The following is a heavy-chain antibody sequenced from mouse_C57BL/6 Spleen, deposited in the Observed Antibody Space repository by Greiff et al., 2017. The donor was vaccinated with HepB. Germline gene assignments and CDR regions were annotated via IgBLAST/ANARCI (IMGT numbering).Heavy chain of an antibody. CDR1: GYTFTDYY. CDR2: INPYNGGT. CDR3: ARGDYYGSNPFAY. J-gene: IGHJ3*01. V-gene: IGHV1-19*01. Sequence: VQLQQSGPVLVKPGASVKMSCKASGYTFTDYYMNWVKQSHGKSLEWIGVINPYNGGTSYNQKFKGKATLTVDKSSSTAYMELNSLTSEDSAVYYCARGDYYGSNPFAYWGQGTLVTVSA. D-gene: IGHD1-1*01.